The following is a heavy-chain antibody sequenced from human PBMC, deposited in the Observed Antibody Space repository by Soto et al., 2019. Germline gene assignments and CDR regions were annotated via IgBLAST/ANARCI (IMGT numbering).Heavy chain of an antibody. CDR3: AKDGGYSYGPYDY. J-gene: IGHJ4*02. V-gene: IGHV3-48*01. CDR1: GFTFGSYS. CDR2: ISSSSSTI. D-gene: IGHD5-18*01. Sequence: LRLSCAASGFTFGSYSMNWVRQAPGKGLEWVSYISSSSSTIYYADSVEGRFTISRDNAKNSLDLQMNSLRAEDTAVYYCAKDGGYSYGPYDYWGQGTLVTVSS.